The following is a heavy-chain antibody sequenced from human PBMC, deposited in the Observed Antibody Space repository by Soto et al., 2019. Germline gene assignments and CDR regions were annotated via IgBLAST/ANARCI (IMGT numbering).Heavy chain of an antibody. V-gene: IGHV4-39*01. CDR2: IYYSGST. CDR3: AGGRGDYYYGMDV. J-gene: IGHJ6*02. Sequence: QLQLQESGPGLVKASETLSPTCTVSGGSISSSSYYWGWIRQPPGKGLEWIGGIYYSGSTYYNPSLKSRVTISVDTSKNQFSLGLSSVTAADTAVYYCAGGRGDYYYGMDVWGQGTTVTVSS. D-gene: IGHD3-10*01. CDR1: GGSISSSSYY.